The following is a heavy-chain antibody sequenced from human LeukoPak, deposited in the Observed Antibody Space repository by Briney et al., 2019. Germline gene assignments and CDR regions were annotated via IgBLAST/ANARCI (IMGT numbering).Heavy chain of an antibody. CDR1: GFTFDDYA. V-gene: IGHV3-9*01. D-gene: IGHD3-22*01. Sequence: GGSLRLSCAASGFTFDDYAMHWVRQAPGKGLEWVSGISWNSGSIGYADSVKGRFTISRDNAKNSLYLQMNSLRAEDTALYYCAKDNYDSSGYYYFDYWGQGTLVTVSS. CDR3: AKDNYDSSGYYYFDY. J-gene: IGHJ4*02. CDR2: ISWNSGSI.